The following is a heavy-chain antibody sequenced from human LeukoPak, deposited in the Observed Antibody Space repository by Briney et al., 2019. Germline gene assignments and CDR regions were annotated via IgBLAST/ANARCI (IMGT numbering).Heavy chain of an antibody. J-gene: IGHJ4*02. Sequence: ASVKVSCKASGGTFSSYAISWVRQAPGQGLEWMGGIIPIFGTANYAQKFQGRVTITADKSTSTAYMELSSLRSEDTAVYYCARNRGLFMVRGVSPNFDYWGQGTLVTVSS. CDR1: GGTFSSYA. CDR2: IIPIFGTA. V-gene: IGHV1-69*06. CDR3: ARNRGLFMVRGVSPNFDY. D-gene: IGHD3-10*01.